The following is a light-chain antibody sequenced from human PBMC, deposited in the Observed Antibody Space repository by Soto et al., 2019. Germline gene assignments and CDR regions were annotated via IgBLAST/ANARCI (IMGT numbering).Light chain of an antibody. Sequence: QSVLTQPPSVSGAPEQRVTISCTWSSSKIGAGYDVHWYQQLPGTDPKLRIYGNSNRPSEVPDRFSGSKSGTSAALAITGLHAGDEAYYYCQADGSSLSALVFCSGSKVAVL. CDR3: QADGSSLSALV. J-gene: IGLJ1*01. V-gene: IGLV1-40*01. CDR2: GNS. CDR1: SSKIGAGYD.